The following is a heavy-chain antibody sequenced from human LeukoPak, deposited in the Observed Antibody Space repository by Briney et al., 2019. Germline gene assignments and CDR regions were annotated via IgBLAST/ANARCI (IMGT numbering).Heavy chain of an antibody. D-gene: IGHD3-3*01. CDR3: AREGYYDFWSGSSYYFDY. J-gene: IGHJ4*02. V-gene: IGHV3-7*01. CDR1: GFTFSSYW. CDR2: IKQDGSEK. Sequence: GGSLRLSCAASGFTFSSYWMSWVRQAPGKGLEWVANIKQDGSEKYYVDSVKGRFTISRDNAKNSLYLQMNSLRAEDTAVYYCAREGYYDFWSGSSYYFDYRGQGTLVTVSS.